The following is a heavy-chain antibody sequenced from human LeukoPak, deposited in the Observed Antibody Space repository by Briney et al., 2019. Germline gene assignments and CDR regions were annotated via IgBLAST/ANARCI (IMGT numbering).Heavy chain of an antibody. CDR3: ARAKGIAVAGTHFDY. V-gene: IGHV1-46*03. CDR1: GYTFTSYY. J-gene: IGHJ4*02. D-gene: IGHD6-19*01. Sequence: ASVKVSCKASGYTFTSYYMHWVRQAPGQGLEWIGIINPSGGSTSYAQKFQGRGTMTRGTSTSTVYMELSSMRSEDTAVYYCARAKGIAVAGTHFDYWGQGTLVTVSS. CDR2: INPSGGST.